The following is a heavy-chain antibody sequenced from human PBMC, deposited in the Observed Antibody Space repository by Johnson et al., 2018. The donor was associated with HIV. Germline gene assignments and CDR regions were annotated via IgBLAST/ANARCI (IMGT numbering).Heavy chain of an antibody. D-gene: IGHD3-9*01. CDR1: GFTVSNYY. J-gene: IGHJ3*02. CDR2: SYSGGST. CDR3: ARDPYYDFLTGPSDAFDI. Sequence: EVQLVESGGGLVQPGGSLRLSCAASGFTVSNYYMTWVRQSPGMGLEWVSVSYSGGSTYYADSVKARFTISRDTSKNTLYLQMNSLSAEDTAVYYCARDPYYDFLTGPSDAFDIWGQGTMVTVSS. V-gene: IGHV3-66*01.